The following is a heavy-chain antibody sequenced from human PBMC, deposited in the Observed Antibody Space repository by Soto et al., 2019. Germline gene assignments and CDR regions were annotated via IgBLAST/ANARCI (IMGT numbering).Heavy chain of an antibody. V-gene: IGHV1-69*13. CDR1: GGTFSSYA. Sequence: SVKVSCKASGGTFSSYAISWVRQAPGQGLEWMGGIIPIFGTANYAQKFQGRVTITADESTSTAYMELGSLRSEDTAVYYCAGSTKQIVVVPAALFYYYYGMDVWGQGTTVTVSS. CDR2: IIPIFGTA. CDR3: AGSTKQIVVVPAALFYYYYGMDV. J-gene: IGHJ6*02. D-gene: IGHD2-2*01.